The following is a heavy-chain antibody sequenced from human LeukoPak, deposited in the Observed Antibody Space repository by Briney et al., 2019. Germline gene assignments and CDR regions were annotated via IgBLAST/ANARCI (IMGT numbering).Heavy chain of an antibody. D-gene: IGHD3-3*01. Sequence: PGGSLRLSCAASGFTFSSYAINWVRQAPGKGLEWVANIKQDGSEKYYVDSVKGRFTISRDNAKNSLYLQMNSLRAEDTAVYYCASQGFWSGYYTWDDYWGQGTLVTVSS. CDR2: IKQDGSEK. V-gene: IGHV3-7*01. CDR3: ASQGFWSGYYTWDDY. CDR1: GFTFSSYA. J-gene: IGHJ4*02.